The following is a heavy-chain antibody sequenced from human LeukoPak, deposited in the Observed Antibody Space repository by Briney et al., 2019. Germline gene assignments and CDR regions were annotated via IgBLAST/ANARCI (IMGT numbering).Heavy chain of an antibody. V-gene: IGHV3-74*01. J-gene: IGHJ4*02. Sequence: PGGSLRLSCAGSGFTSSTYWIHWVRQAPGKGLVWVSRTNPDGRTTDYADSVKGRFTSSRDNAKNTLYLQMNSLTVEDTAVYYCARAGSYRFDYWGQGTLVTVSS. CDR1: GFTSSTYW. CDR2: TNPDGRTT. D-gene: IGHD3-16*02. CDR3: ARAGSYRFDY.